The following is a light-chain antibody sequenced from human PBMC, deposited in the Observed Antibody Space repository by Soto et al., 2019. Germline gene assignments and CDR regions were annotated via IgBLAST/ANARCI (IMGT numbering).Light chain of an antibody. Sequence: QSVLTQPPSASGTPGQTVTISCSGSGSNIGENAVNWYQHLPGTAPQLLIYSNALRPSGVPHRFSDSKSGTAGSLAISGLQSEDEAHYYCAAWDDSLKAMLFGGGTKLTVL. CDR3: AAWDDSLKAML. CDR1: GSNIGENA. CDR2: SNA. V-gene: IGLV1-44*01. J-gene: IGLJ3*02.